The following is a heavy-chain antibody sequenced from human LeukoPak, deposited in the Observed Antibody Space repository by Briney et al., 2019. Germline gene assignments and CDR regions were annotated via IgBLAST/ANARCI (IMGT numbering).Heavy chain of an antibody. CDR2: ISWNSGSI. Sequence: TGGSLRLSCAASGFTFDDYAMHWVRQAPGKGLEWVSGISWNSGSIGYADSVKGRFTISRDNAKNSLYLQMNSLRAEDTALYYCAKDPNPGYSSSWYGDHFDYWGQGTLVTVSS. CDR1: GFTFDDYA. D-gene: IGHD6-13*01. CDR3: AKDPNPGYSSSWYGDHFDY. V-gene: IGHV3-9*01. J-gene: IGHJ4*02.